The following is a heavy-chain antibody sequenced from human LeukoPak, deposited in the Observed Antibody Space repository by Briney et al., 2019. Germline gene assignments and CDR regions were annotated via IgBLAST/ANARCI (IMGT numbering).Heavy chain of an antibody. Sequence: GASVKVSCKASGYTFTSYYMHWVRQAPGQGLEWMRIINPSGGSTSYAQKFQGRVTMTRDTSTSTVYMELSSLRSDDTAVYYCARTAARRFDYWGQGTLVTVSS. CDR2: INPSGGST. CDR3: ARTAARRFDY. V-gene: IGHV1-46*01. J-gene: IGHJ4*02. CDR1: GYTFTSYY. D-gene: IGHD6-6*01.